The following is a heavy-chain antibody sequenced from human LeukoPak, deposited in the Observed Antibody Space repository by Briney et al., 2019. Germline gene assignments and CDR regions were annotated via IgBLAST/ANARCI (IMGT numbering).Heavy chain of an antibody. V-gene: IGHV3-21*01. CDR2: ISSRSNYI. CDR3: ARVEETLTTAAIIRKYDYNYYYMDV. J-gene: IGHJ6*03. Sequence: GGSLRLSCTASGSTFSSYSMNWVRQAPGKGREWVSSISSRSNYIYYADSLKGRFTISRDNAKNSLYLQMNSLRAEDTAVYYCARVEETLTTAAIIRKYDYNYYYMDVWGKGTTVTVSS. CDR1: GSTFSSYS. D-gene: IGHD4-11*01.